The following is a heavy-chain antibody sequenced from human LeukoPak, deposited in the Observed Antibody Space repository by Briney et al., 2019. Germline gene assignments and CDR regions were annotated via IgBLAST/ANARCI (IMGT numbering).Heavy chain of an antibody. Sequence: GASVKVSCKASGYTFTSYDINWVRQATGQGLEWMGWMNPNSGNTVYAQKFQGRVTMTRNTSISTAYMELSSLRSEDTAVYYCARHPTESLYQLLYVMDYYYYMDVWGKGTTVTVSS. CDR1: GYTFTSYD. CDR3: ARHPTESLYQLLYVMDYYYYMDV. V-gene: IGHV1-8*01. J-gene: IGHJ6*03. D-gene: IGHD2-2*02. CDR2: MNPNSGNT.